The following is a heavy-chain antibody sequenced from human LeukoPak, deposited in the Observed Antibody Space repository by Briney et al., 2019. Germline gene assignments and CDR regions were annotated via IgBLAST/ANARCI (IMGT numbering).Heavy chain of an antibody. CDR2: ISWNSYSI. V-gene: IGHV3-9*03. CDR1: GFTFDDYA. D-gene: IGHD6-19*01. J-gene: IGHJ4*02. Sequence: GGSLRLSCAASGFTFDDYAIHWVRQAPGKGLEWVSGISWNSYSIGYADSVKGRFTISRDNAKNSLYLQMNSLRAEDMAFYYCAKDSSGWPLFDYWGQGTLVTVSS. CDR3: AKDSSGWPLFDY.